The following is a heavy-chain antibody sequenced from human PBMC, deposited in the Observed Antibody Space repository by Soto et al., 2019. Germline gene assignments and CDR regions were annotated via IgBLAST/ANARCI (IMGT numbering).Heavy chain of an antibody. V-gene: IGHV4-59*01. Sequence: SETLSLTCTVSGGSISSYYWSWIRQPPGKGLEWIGYIYYSGSTNYNPSLKSRVTISVDTSKNQFSLKLSSVTAADTAVYYCARDRVEAAAGENWFDPWGQGTLVTVSS. D-gene: IGHD6-13*01. J-gene: IGHJ5*02. CDR3: ARDRVEAAAGENWFDP. CDR1: GGSISSYY. CDR2: IYYSGST.